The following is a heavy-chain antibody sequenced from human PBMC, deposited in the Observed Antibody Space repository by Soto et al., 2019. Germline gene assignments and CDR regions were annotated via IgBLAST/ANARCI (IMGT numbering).Heavy chain of an antibody. CDR2: ISGSGGTT. Sequence: EVQLLESGGGLVQPGGSLRLSCAASGFTFSNYAISWVRQAPGKGLEWVSSISGSGGTTYYADSVKGRFTISRDNSKNTLYLQMNSLRAEDTALYYCAKDLRGSTSCYGCYFDYWGQGTLVTVSS. CDR3: AKDLRGSTSCYGCYFDY. V-gene: IGHV3-23*01. J-gene: IGHJ4*02. CDR1: GFTFSNYA. D-gene: IGHD2-2*01.